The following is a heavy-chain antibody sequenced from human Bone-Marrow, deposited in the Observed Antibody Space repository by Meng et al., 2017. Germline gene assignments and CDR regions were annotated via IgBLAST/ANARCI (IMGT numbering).Heavy chain of an antibody. V-gene: IGHV3-30*01. J-gene: IGHJ4*02. Sequence: QVQLVESGGGVVQPGRSLRLSFAASGFTFSSYAMHWVRQAPGKGLEWVAVISYDGSNKYYADSVKGRFTISRDNSKNTLYLQMNSLRAEDTAVYYCARDRGGIDYWGQGTLVTVSS. CDR2: ISYDGSNK. CDR1: GFTFSSYA. CDR3: ARDRGGIDY. D-gene: IGHD2-15*01.